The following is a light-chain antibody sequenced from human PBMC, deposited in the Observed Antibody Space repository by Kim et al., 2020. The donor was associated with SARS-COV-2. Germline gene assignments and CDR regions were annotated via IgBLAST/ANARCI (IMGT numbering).Light chain of an antibody. Sequence: SPGERAALSCRASQSVSSSSLAWYQQKPGQAPRLFIYGASSRATGIPDRFSGSGSGTDFTLTISRLEPEDFAVYYCQHYGSSPWTFGQGTKVDIK. V-gene: IGKV3-20*01. CDR3: QHYGSSPWT. CDR1: QSVSSSS. J-gene: IGKJ1*01. CDR2: GAS.